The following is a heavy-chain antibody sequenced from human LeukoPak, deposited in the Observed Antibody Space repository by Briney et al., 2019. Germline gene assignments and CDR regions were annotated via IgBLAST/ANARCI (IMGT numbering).Heavy chain of an antibody. V-gene: IGHV3-48*03. Sequence: GGSLRLSCAASGFTFSSYEMNWVRQAPGKELEWVSYISSSGSTIYYADSVKGRLTISRDNAKNSLYLQMNSLRAEDTAVYYCARDLGSASAEFDYWGQGTLVTVSS. D-gene: IGHD2-2*01. CDR2: ISSSGSTI. CDR3: ARDLGSASAEFDY. CDR1: GFTFSSYE. J-gene: IGHJ4*02.